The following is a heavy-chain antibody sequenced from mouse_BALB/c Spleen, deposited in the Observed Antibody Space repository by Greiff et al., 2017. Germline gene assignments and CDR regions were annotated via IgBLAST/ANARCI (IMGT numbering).Heavy chain of an antibody. V-gene: IGHV14-3*02. J-gene: IGHJ2*01. CDR1: GFNINDTY. CDR3: GRGYNDLDY. Sequence: VQLQQSGAELVKPGASVKLSCTASGFNINDTYMPWVQQRPEQGLEWIGRIDPADGNTKYDPKFQGKAINTADTSSNTAYRQLSRLTSEATAVYYGGRGYNDLDYWGQGTTLTVSS. D-gene: IGHD1-3*01. CDR2: IDPADGNT.